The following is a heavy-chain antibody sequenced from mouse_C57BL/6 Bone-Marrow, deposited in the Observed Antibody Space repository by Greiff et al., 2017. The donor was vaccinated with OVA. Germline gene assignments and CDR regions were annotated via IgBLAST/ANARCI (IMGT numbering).Heavy chain of an antibody. CDR2: IYWDDDK. CDR3: ARKDYYGSLDY. Sequence: QVTLKVSGPGILQPSQTLSLTCSFSGFSLSTSGMGVSWIRQPSGKGLEWLAHIYWDDDKCYNPSLKRRHTISKDTSRNQVFLKITSVDTADTATYYCARKDYYGSLDYWGQGTTLTVSS. CDR1: GFSLSTSGMG. J-gene: IGHJ2*01. D-gene: IGHD1-1*01. V-gene: IGHV8-12*01.